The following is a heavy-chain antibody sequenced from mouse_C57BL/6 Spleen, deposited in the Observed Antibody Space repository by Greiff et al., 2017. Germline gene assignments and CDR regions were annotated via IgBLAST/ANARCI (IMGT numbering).Heavy chain of an antibody. CDR1: GFTFSSYG. Sequence: EVMLVESGGDLVKPGGSLKLSCAASGFTFSSYGMSWVRQTPDKRLEWVATISSGGSYTYYPDSVKGRFTISRDNAKNTLYLQMSSLKSEDTAMYYCARHEYYSNPLDYWGQGTTLTVSS. D-gene: IGHD2-5*01. CDR3: ARHEYYSNPLDY. V-gene: IGHV5-6*01. J-gene: IGHJ2*01. CDR2: ISSGGSYT.